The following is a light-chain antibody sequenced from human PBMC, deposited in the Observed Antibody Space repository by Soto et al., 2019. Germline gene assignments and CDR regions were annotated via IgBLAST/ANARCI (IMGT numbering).Light chain of an antibody. CDR2: KVF. V-gene: IGKV2D-30*01. Sequence: DVVMTQSPLSLPVTLGQPASISCRSGQSLVYSDGNSYLNCFRQRPGQSPRRLIYKVFNWDSGVPDRISGSGSGTDFTLTISSLQPEDFATYYCQQSYSTPISFGQGTRLEI. J-gene: IGKJ5*01. CDR1: QSLVYSDGNSY. CDR3: QQSYSTPIS.